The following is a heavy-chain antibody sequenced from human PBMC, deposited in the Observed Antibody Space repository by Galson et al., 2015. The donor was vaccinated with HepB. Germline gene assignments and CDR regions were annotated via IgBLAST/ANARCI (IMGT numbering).Heavy chain of an antibody. J-gene: IGHJ6*02. CDR1: GYTFTSYG. CDR2: ISAYNGNT. D-gene: IGHD1-1*01. V-gene: IGHV1-18*01. Sequence: SVKVSCKASGYTFTSYGISWVRQAPGQGLEWMGWISAYNGNTNYAQKLQGRVTMTTDTSTSTAYMELRSLRSDDTAVYYCARRRTWNELNYYYYGMDVWGQGTTVTVSS. CDR3: ARRRTWNELNYYYYGMDV.